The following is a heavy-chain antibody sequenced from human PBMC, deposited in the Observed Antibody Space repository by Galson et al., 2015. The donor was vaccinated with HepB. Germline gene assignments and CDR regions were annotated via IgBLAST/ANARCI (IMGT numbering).Heavy chain of an antibody. Sequence: SVKVSCKASGGTFSSYAISWVRQAPGQGLEWMGGIIPIFGIANYAQKFQGRVTITADESTSTAYMELSSLRSEDTAVYYCARTLGYCSSTSCPLEDYYYGMDVWGQGTTVTVSS. D-gene: IGHD2-2*01. CDR2: IIPIFGIA. V-gene: IGHV1-69*13. CDR3: ARTLGYCSSTSCPLEDYYYGMDV. J-gene: IGHJ6*02. CDR1: GGTFSSYA.